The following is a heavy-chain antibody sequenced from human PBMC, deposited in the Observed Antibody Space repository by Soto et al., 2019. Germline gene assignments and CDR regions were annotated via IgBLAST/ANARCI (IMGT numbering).Heavy chain of an antibody. CDR2: ITHGGST. J-gene: IGHJ6*02. D-gene: IGHD6-19*01. CDR1: GYSIRSSDW. V-gene: IGHV4-28*01. Sequence: SETLSLTCAVYGYSIRSSDWWGWIRQPPGKGLEWIGYITHGGSTNYNPSLKRRVTMSVDPSKNQFSLNLPSVTAVDTAVYYCARMAVTTFYYYAMDVWGQGTTVTVSS. CDR3: ARMAVTTFYYYAMDV.